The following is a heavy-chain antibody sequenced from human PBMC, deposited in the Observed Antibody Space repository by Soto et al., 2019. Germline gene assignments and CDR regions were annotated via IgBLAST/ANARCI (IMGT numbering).Heavy chain of an antibody. CDR3: ARAGFGHGLDV. V-gene: IGHV3-72*01. D-gene: IGHD3-16*01. CDR1: GFTSSDHY. Sequence: EVELVEPGGGLFKAGGSLRVSCGVSGFTSSDHYMDWVRQAPGKGLEWVGRTANKRSRYTTEYAASVKGRFIISRDDSKNSVYLQMNSLKIEDTAVYYCARAGFGHGLDVWGQGTTVTVSS. J-gene: IGHJ6*02. CDR2: TANKRSRYTT.